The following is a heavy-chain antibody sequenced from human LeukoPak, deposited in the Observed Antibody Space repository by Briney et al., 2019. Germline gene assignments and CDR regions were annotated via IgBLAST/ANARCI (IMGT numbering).Heavy chain of an antibody. CDR1: GFTFSSYS. Sequence: GGSLRLSCAASGFTFSSYSMNWVRQAPGKGLEWVSYISSSSSTIYYADSVKGRFTISRDNAKNSLYLQMNSLRAEDTAVYYCARYSGNEKPDAFDIWGQGTMVTVSS. D-gene: IGHD1-1*01. J-gene: IGHJ3*02. V-gene: IGHV3-48*01. CDR2: ISSSSSTI. CDR3: ARYSGNEKPDAFDI.